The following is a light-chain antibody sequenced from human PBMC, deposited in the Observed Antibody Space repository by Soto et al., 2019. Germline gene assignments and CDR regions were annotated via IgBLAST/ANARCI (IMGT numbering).Light chain of an antibody. J-gene: IGKJ5*01. CDR1: QTVSSN. CDR2: GSS. Sequence: EIVMTQSPATLSVSPGERVTVSCRASQTVSSNLAWYQQKPGQAPRLLISGSSTRATGIPARFSGSGSGTDFTLTISSLQSEDSGVYYCQQYNKWPPITFGQGTRLEIK. CDR3: QQYNKWPPIT. V-gene: IGKV3-15*01.